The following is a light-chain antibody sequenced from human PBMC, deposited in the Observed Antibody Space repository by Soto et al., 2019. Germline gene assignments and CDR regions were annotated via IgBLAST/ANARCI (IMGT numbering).Light chain of an antibody. CDR2: AVS. Sequence: QSALTQPPSVSGSPGQSVTISCTGTSSDVGGYNHVSWYQHSPGKAPKLILFAVSDRPSGVSHRFSGSKSGNTASLTISGLQAEDEADYYCCSYTSLSTVVFGGGTKLTVL. CDR1: SSDVGGYNH. CDR3: CSYTSLSTVV. V-gene: IGLV2-18*02. J-gene: IGLJ2*01.